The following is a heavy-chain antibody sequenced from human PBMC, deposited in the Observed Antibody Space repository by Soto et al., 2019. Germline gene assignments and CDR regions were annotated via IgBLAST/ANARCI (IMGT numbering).Heavy chain of an antibody. Sequence: QVQLVQSGAEVKKPGASVKVSCQVSGSKLTDLSIHWVRQAPGQGLEWMGGSAPEDGEIMYAQRFQGRVTMTEDTSTATAYMELRRMRSEDTAVYYCLTAVLVTPASAPPYCDMAVWGQGTTVTASS. CDR1: GSKLTDLS. CDR2: SAPEDGEI. CDR3: LTAVLVTPASAPPYCDMAV. V-gene: IGHV1-24*01. J-gene: IGHJ6*02. D-gene: IGHD2-8*02.